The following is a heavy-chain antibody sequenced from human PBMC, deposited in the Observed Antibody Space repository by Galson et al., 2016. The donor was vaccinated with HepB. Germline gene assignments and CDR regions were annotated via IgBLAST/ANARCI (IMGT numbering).Heavy chain of an antibody. V-gene: IGHV3-11*01. Sequence: SLRLSCAASGFTFGDYYMSWIRQPPGKGLEWVSFISTDGIRRHYGESVEGRFTVSRDNVKNSLYLYINNPRADDTAVYYCARVLSHGMDVWGQGTTVTVS. CDR3: ARVLSHGMDV. J-gene: IGHJ6*02. CDR2: ISTDGIRR. CDR1: GFTFGDYY.